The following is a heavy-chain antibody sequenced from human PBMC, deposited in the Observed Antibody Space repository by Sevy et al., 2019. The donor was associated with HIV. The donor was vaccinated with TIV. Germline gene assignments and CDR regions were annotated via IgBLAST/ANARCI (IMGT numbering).Heavy chain of an antibody. Sequence: ASVKVSCKASGGTFSSYAISWVRQAPGQGLEWMGGIIPIFGTANYAQKFQGRVKITADESTSTAYMELSSLRSEDTAVYYCARSRYYYDSSGTFDYWGQGTLVTVSS. CDR1: GGTFSSYA. J-gene: IGHJ4*02. CDR2: IIPIFGTA. D-gene: IGHD3-22*01. V-gene: IGHV1-69*13. CDR3: ARSRYYYDSSGTFDY.